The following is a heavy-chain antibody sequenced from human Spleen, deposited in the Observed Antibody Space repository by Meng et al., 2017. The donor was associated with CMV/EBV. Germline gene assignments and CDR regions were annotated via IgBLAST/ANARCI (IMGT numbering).Heavy chain of an antibody. Sequence: VYGGSFSGYYWTWIRQPPGKRLEWIGEIDHTGRTNDNPSLKSRVTISIDTSKNQFSLRLTSVTAADTAVYYCARIRWLQFPGAFDVWGQGIMVTVSS. D-gene: IGHD5-24*01. CDR2: IDHTGRT. CDR3: ARIRWLQFPGAFDV. V-gene: IGHV4-34*01. CDR1: GGSFSGYY. J-gene: IGHJ3*01.